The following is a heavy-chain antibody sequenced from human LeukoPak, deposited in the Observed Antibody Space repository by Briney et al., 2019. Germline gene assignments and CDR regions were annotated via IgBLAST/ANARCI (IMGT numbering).Heavy chain of an antibody. J-gene: IGHJ4*02. CDR3: AKPVPDRSGWNFGY. CDR1: GFTFSSYS. D-gene: IGHD6-19*01. V-gene: IGHV3-48*02. CDR2: ISSSSTTI. Sequence: GGSLILSCSASGFTFSSYSMNWVRQAPGKGLEWVSYISSSSTTIYYADSVKGRFTISRDNAKNSLYLQMNSLRDEDTAVYYCAKPVPDRSGWNFGYWGQGTLVTVSS.